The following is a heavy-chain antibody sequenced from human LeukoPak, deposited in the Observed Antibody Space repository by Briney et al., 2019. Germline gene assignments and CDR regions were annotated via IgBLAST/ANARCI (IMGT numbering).Heavy chain of an antibody. CDR1: GFTFSSYA. Sequence: GRSLRLSCAASGFTFSSYAMHWVRQAPGKGLEWVAVISYDGSNKYYADSVKGRFTISRDNSENTLYLQMNSLRAEDTALYYCASDLTSSGWNGFDYWGQGTLVTVSS. CDR2: ISYDGSNK. V-gene: IGHV3-30*04. J-gene: IGHJ4*02. D-gene: IGHD6-19*01. CDR3: ASDLTSSGWNGFDY.